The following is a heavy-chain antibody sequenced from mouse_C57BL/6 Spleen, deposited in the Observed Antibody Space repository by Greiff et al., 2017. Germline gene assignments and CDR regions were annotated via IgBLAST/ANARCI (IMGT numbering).Heavy chain of an antibody. CDR1: GYTFTNYW. D-gene: IGHD1-1*01. CDR2: IYPGGGYT. J-gene: IGHJ4*01. CDR3: AREGYYGSRTGAMDY. Sequence: QVQLQQSGAELVRPGTSVKMSCKASGYTFTNYWIGWAKQRPGHGLEWIGDIYPGGGYTKYNEKFKGKDTLTADKSSSTAYMQFSSLTSEDSAIYYCAREGYYGSRTGAMDYWGQGTSVTVSS. V-gene: IGHV1-63*01.